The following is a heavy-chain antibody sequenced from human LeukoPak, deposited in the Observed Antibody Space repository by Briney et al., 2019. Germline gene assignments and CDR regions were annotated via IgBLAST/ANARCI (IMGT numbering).Heavy chain of an antibody. D-gene: IGHD5-18*01. CDR2: INPNSGGT. J-gene: IGHJ5*02. CDR3: ASDTAMVTYWFAP. Sequence: ASVKVSCKASGYTFTGYYMHWVRQAPGQGLEWMGWINPNSGGTNYAQKFQGRVTMTRDTSISTAYMELSRLRSDDMAVYYCASDTAMVTYWFAPWGQGTLVTVSS. V-gene: IGHV1-2*02. CDR1: GYTFTGYY.